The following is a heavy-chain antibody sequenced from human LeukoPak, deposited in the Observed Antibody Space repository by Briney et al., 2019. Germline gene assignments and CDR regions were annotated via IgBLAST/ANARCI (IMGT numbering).Heavy chain of an antibody. CDR1: GGSIGTYY. D-gene: IGHD4-17*01. Sequence: SETLSLTCTVSGGSIGTYYWSWIRQSAGKGLERIGRIYTSGSTKYNPSLKSRVTISLDKSKNQFSLNLNSVTAADTAVYYCARSASYGDYPIDYWGQGTLVTVSS. J-gene: IGHJ4*02. CDR3: ARSASYGDYPIDY. V-gene: IGHV4-4*07. CDR2: IYTSGST.